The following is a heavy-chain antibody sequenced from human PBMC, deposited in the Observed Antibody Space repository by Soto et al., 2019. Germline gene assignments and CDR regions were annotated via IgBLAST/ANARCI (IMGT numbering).Heavy chain of an antibody. J-gene: IGHJ5*02. D-gene: IGHD2-2*01. CDR3: ARHAILWVPAAIGP. Sequence: PSETLSLTCTVSGGSISTGSYYWGWIRQPPGKGLEWIGSILYSGTTYYNPSLKSRVTISVDTSKNQFSLKLSSVTVADTAVYYCARHAILWVPAAIGPWGQGALVTVSS. V-gene: IGHV4-39*01. CDR2: ILYSGTT. CDR1: GGSISTGSYY.